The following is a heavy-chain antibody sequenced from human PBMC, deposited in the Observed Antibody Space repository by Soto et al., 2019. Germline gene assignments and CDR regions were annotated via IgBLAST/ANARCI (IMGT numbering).Heavy chain of an antibody. CDR1: DGSISRSTFY. V-gene: IGHV4-39*01. J-gene: IGHJ4*02. CDR3: ARHLYSGESSGYYGY. D-gene: IGHD3-22*01. Sequence: QLQLQESGPGLVKPSETLSLTCTVSDGSISRSTFYWGWIRQPPGKGLEWIGSVHYTGSTYYNPSVKSRVTLSVDSSMNHLSLKANSVTAADTSVYYCARHLYSGESSGYYGYWGQGALVTVSS. CDR2: VHYTGST.